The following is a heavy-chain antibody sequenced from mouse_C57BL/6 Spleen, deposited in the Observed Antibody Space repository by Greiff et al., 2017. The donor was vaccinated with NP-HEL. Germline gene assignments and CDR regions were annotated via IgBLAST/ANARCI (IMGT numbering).Heavy chain of an antibody. Sequence: VQLQESGAELVKPGASVKMSCKASGYTFTTYPIEWMKQNHGKSLEWIGNFHPYNDDTKYNEKFKGKATLTVEKSSSTVYLELSRLTSDDSAVYYCAIPHYYGSSYWFAYWGQGTLVTVSA. V-gene: IGHV1-47*01. CDR1: GYTFTTYP. J-gene: IGHJ3*01. D-gene: IGHD1-1*01. CDR3: AIPHYYGSSYWFAY. CDR2: FHPYNDDT.